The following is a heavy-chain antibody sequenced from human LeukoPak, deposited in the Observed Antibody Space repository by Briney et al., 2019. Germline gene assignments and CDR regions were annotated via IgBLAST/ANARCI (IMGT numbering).Heavy chain of an antibody. V-gene: IGHV3-30-3*01. D-gene: IGHD3-3*01. CDR2: ISYDGSNK. CDR3: ARDRSGNQLWSAITYYFDY. CDR1: GFTFSSYA. Sequence: GRSLRLSCAASGFTFSSYAMHWVRQAPGKGLEWVAVISYDGSNKYYADSVKGRFTISRDNSKNTLYLQMNSLRAEDTAVYYCARDRSGNQLWSAITYYFDYWGQGTLVTVSS. J-gene: IGHJ4*02.